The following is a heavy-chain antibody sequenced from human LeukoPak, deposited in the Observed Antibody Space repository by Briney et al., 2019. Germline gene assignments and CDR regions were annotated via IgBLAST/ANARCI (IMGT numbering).Heavy chain of an antibody. CDR1: GFTFSSYG. CDR3: ARAYPPPAAGFDY. CDR2: IWYDGNKK. D-gene: IGHD6-13*01. J-gene: IGHJ4*02. Sequence: PGGSLRLSCAASGFTFSSYGMHWVRQAPGKGLEWAAFIWYDGNKKYYADSVKGRFTISRDNPKNTLYLQMNSLRAEDTAVYYCARAYPPPAAGFDYWGQGTLVTVSS. V-gene: IGHV3-33*01.